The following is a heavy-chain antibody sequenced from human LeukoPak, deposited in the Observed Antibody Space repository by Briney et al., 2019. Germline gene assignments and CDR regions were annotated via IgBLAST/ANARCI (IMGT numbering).Heavy chain of an antibody. Sequence: SETLSLTCTVSGGSISSGSYYWSWIRQPAGKGLEWIGRIYTSGSTNYNPSLKSRVTISVDTSKNQFSLKLSSVTAADTAVYYCARHEHSASFYGLSWFDPWGQGTLVTVSS. J-gene: IGHJ5*02. CDR2: IYTSGST. D-gene: IGHD4-17*01. CDR3: ARHEHSASFYGLSWFDP. CDR1: GGSISSGSYY. V-gene: IGHV4-61*02.